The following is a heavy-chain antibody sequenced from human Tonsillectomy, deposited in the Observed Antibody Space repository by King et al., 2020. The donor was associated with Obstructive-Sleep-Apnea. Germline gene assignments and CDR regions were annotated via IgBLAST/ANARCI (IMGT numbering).Heavy chain of an antibody. CDR3: ARVAASAAPTLDY. CDR1: GYSISSGHY. CDR2: MYHSGIT. J-gene: IGHJ4*02. D-gene: IGHD2/OR15-2a*01. V-gene: IGHV4-38-2*01. Sequence: QLQESGPGLVKPSETLSLTCAVSGYSISSGHYWGWIRQPPGKGLEWIGSMYHSGITYHNPSLKSRVTMSVDTSKNQFFLKLSSVTAADTAMYFCARVAASAAPTLDYWGQGTLVTVSS.